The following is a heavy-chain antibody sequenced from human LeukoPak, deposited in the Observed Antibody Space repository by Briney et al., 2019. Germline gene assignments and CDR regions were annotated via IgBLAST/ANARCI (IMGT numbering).Heavy chain of an antibody. Sequence: GGSLRLSCAASGFTFSSYAMSWVRQAPGKGLEWVSAISGSGGNAYYADSVKGRFTISRDNSKNTLYLQMNSLRAEDTAVYYCAKVSRQLGYVFAYWGQGTLVTVSS. V-gene: IGHV3-23*01. CDR1: GFTFSSYA. J-gene: IGHJ4*02. CDR3: AKVSRQLGYVFAY. D-gene: IGHD5-18*01. CDR2: ISGSGGNA.